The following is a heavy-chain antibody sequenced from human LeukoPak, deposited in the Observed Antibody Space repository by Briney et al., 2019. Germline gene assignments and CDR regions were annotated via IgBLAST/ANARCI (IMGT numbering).Heavy chain of an antibody. Sequence: ASVKFSCKASGYTFTSYGISWVREAPGQGLEWMGWISAYNGNTNYAQKLQGRVTMTTDTSTSTAYMELRSLRSDDTAVYYCARDLHSGYVVDIWGQGTMVTVSS. CDR1: GYTFTSYG. D-gene: IGHD5-12*01. CDR2: ISAYNGNT. CDR3: ARDLHSGYVVDI. J-gene: IGHJ3*02. V-gene: IGHV1-18*01.